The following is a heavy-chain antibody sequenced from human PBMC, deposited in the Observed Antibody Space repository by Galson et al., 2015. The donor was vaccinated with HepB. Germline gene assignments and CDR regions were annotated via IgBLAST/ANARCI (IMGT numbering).Heavy chain of an antibody. CDR2: VFYTGTA. J-gene: IGHJ6*02. CDR1: GGSINSNL. V-gene: IGHV4-59*01. D-gene: IGHD1-7*01. Sequence: LSLTCTVSGGSINSNLWNWIRQPPGRGLEWIGHVFYTGTADYNPSLKSRVTISVGTPKTQFFLRLRSVTAADTAVYYCARERWSPLIKNYLAMDVWGQGTTVTVSS. CDR3: ARERWSPLIKNYLAMDV.